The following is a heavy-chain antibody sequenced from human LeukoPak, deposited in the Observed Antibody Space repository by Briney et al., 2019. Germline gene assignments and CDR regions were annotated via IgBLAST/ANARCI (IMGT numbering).Heavy chain of an antibody. D-gene: IGHD2-2*01. J-gene: IGHJ4*02. V-gene: IGHV3-11*04. Sequence: GGSLRLSCAASGFTFTDYYMSWIRQAPGKGLDWVSYISSSGSTKNYAGSVRGRFTISRDNAKNSLYLQMNSLRAEDTAVYYCARVDCSSTSCYELDYWGQGTLVIVSS. CDR2: ISSSGSTK. CDR1: GFTFTDYY. CDR3: ARVDCSSTSCYELDY.